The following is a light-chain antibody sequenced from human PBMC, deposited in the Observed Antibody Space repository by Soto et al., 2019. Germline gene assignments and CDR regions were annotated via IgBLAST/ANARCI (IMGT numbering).Light chain of an antibody. CDR3: IQHDDYPLS. CDR1: QGIRNV. Sequence: DIQMTQSPSSLSASVGDTVTITCRASQGIRNVLDWYQQKPGKAPKCLITGAFNLQSGVPARFSGSASGTEFTLTISSLQPEDFATYYCIQHDDYPLSFGGGTKVEIK. CDR2: GAF. V-gene: IGKV1-17*01. J-gene: IGKJ4*01.